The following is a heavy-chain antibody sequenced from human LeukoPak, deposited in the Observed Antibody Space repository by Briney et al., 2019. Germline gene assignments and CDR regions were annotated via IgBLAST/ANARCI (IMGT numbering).Heavy chain of an antibody. Sequence: GGSLRLSCAASGFTFSSYWMGWVRQAPGKGLEWVANINEDGSEKYYVDSVKGRFTISRDNAKNSLDLQMNSLRADDTAVYYCARDDLGYSFDYWGQGTLVTVSS. CDR3: ARDDLGYSFDY. J-gene: IGHJ4*02. CDR1: GFTFSSYW. CDR2: INEDGSEK. V-gene: IGHV3-7*04.